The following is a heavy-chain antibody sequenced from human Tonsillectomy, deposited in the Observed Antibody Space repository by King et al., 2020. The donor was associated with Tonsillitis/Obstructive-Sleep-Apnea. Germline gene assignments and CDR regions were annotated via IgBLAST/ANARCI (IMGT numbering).Heavy chain of an antibody. CDR3: AGASNYYESSGYYVY. Sequence: QLVQSGAEVKKPGSSVKVSCKASGGTFGSYAICWVRQAPGQGLEWMGRIIPILGIANYAQKFQGKVTITADRSTSTAYMELSSLRSEDTAMYYCAGASNYYESSGYYVYWGQGTLVTVSS. V-gene: IGHV1-69*04. J-gene: IGHJ4*02. D-gene: IGHD3-22*01. CDR1: GGTFGSYA. CDR2: IIPILGIA.